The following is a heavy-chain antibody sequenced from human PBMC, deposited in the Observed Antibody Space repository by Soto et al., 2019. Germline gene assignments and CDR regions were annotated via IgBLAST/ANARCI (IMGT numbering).Heavy chain of an antibody. CDR2: ISYDGSNK. J-gene: IGHJ4*02. D-gene: IGHD2-15*01. V-gene: IGHV3-30*03. CDR3: ATQLLGYCSGGSCYGGYYYDY. Sequence: GGSLRLSCAASGFTFSSYGMHWVRQAPGKGLEWVAVISYDGSNKYYADSVKGRFTISRDNSKNTLYLQMNSLRAEDTAVYYCATQLLGYCSGGSCYGGYYYDYWGQGTLVTVSS. CDR1: GFTFSSYG.